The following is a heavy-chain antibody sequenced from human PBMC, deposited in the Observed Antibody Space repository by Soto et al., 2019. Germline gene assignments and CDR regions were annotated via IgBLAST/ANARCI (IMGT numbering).Heavy chain of an antibody. J-gene: IGHJ6*02. V-gene: IGHV3-21*01. D-gene: IGHD3-9*01. Sequence: GGSFRLACTASGFTFSSYSMTWVRQAPGKGLELVSSISSSSIYIYYADSVKGRFTISRDNAKNSLYLQMNSLRAEDTAVYYCARDPSYEILTGYYPQGAYYYYGMDVWGQGATVTVSS. CDR1: GFTFSSYS. CDR2: ISSSSIYI. CDR3: ARDPSYEILTGYYPQGAYYYYGMDV.